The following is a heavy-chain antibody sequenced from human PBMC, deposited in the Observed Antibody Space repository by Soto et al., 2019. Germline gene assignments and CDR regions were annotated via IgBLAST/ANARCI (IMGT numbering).Heavy chain of an antibody. D-gene: IGHD5-12*01. J-gene: IGHJ4*02. V-gene: IGHV4-59*08. Sequence: XXTLSLTCTVSCGSISTYFWSWIRQPPGKGLEWIGYFXYSGSXNYNTYIKSRXXISVDKSXXQFYMNLSSVTAAETAVYYCARQLDIVEPSFDYWGQGTLVT. CDR2: FXYSGSX. CDR1: CGSISTYF. CDR3: ARQLDIVEPSFDY.